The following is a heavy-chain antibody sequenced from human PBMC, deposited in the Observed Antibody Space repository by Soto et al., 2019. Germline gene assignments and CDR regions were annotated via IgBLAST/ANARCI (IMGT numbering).Heavy chain of an antibody. CDR1: GYTFTSYD. D-gene: IGHD1-1*01. J-gene: IGHJ1*01. Sequence: ASVKVSCKASGYTFTSYDINWVRQATGQGLEWMGRIIPILGIANYAQKFQGRVTITADKSTSTAYMELSSLRSEDTAVYYCARDSLGGTTQKFQHWGQGTLVTVSS. V-gene: IGHV1-69*04. CDR2: IIPILGIA. CDR3: ARDSLGGTTQKFQH.